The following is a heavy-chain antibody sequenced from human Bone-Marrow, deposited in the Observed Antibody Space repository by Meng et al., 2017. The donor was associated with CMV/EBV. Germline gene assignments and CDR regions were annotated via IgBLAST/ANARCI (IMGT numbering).Heavy chain of an antibody. CDR2: IRYDGSNK. CDR1: GFTFSSYG. CDR3: AKDLGPGRPQLGDYYYGMDV. J-gene: IGHJ6*02. V-gene: IGHV3-30*02. D-gene: IGHD3-10*01. Sequence: GGSLRLSCAASGFTFSSYGMHWVRQAPGKGLEWVAFIRYDGSNKYYADSVKGRFTISRDNSKNTLYLQMNSLRAEDTAVYYCAKDLGPGRPQLGDYYYGMDVWGQGNTVTVSS.